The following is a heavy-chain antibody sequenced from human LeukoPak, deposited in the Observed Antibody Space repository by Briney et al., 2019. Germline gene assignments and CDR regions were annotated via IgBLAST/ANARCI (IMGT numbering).Heavy chain of an antibody. Sequence: GGSLRLSCSASGFTFGDYSLSWVRQAPGKGLEWVGFIQSTAFGGATEYAPSVKGRFTISRDDSQSIAYLQMNSLKTEDTAMYYCTRDPYGSGSLYWVDWGQGALVTVSS. CDR3: TRDPYGSGSLYWVD. J-gene: IGHJ1*01. V-gene: IGHV3-49*04. D-gene: IGHD3-10*01. CDR1: GFTFGDYS. CDR2: IQSTAFGGAT.